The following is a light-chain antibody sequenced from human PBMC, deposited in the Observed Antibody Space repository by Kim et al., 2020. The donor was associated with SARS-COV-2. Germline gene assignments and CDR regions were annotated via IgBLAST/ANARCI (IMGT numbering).Light chain of an antibody. Sequence: PGERATLSCRASQSVSSSYLSWYQQKPGQAPRLLIYGASTRATGIPARFSGSGSGTDFTLTISSLQPEDFAVYYCQQDYNLRTFGQGTKVDIK. CDR3: QQDYNLRT. J-gene: IGKJ1*01. CDR2: GAS. CDR1: QSVSSSY. V-gene: IGKV3D-7*01.